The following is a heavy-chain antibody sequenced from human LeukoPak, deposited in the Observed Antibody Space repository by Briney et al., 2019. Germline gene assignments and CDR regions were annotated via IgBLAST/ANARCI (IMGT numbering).Heavy chain of an antibody. J-gene: IGHJ4*02. CDR3: ARDDVVEN. V-gene: IGHV3-33*08. CDR1: GFTFTNYD. Sequence: GGSLRLSCAASGFTFTNYDMSWVRQAPGKGLEWVAVIWYDGSNKYYADSVKGRFTISRDNSKNTLYLQMNSLRAEDTAVYYCARDDVVENWGQGTLVTISS. D-gene: IGHD2-21*01. CDR2: IWYDGSNK.